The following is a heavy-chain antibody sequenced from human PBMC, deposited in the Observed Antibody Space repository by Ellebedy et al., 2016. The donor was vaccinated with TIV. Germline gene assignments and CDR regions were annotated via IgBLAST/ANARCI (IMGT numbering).Heavy chain of an antibody. Sequence: PGGSLRLSCAASGFTVSNNFMNWVRQAPGKGLEWVSLIYSVGSTLYADSVKGRFTISRDNSRNTLYLQMNNLRVDDTAVYYCARKTDTTRSGDFWGQGTLVTVS. CDR3: ARKTDTTRSGDF. CDR1: GFTVSNNF. CDR2: IYSVGST. V-gene: IGHV3-53*01. D-gene: IGHD5-18*01. J-gene: IGHJ4*02.